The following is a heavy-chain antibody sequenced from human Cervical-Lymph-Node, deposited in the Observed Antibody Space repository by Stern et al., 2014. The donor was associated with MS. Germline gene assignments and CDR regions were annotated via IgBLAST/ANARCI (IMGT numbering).Heavy chain of an antibody. CDR1: GFTFSTYA. Sequence: EVQLLESGGGLVQPGGSLRISCAASGFTFSTYAFSWVRQAPGKSLEWVSRISDSGGDTYYADFVKGRFTISRDNSKSMLYLEMQSLRAEDTAVYHCAKDLGRGVVVVPLYGLDVWGQGTTVTVSS. D-gene: IGHD2-2*01. J-gene: IGHJ6*02. V-gene: IGHV3-23*01. CDR2: ISDSGGDT. CDR3: AKDLGRGVVVVPLYGLDV.